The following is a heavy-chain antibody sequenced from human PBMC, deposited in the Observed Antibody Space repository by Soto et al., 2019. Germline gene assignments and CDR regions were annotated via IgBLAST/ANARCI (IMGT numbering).Heavy chain of an antibody. CDR1: GFTVSSNY. CDR2: IYSGGST. D-gene: IGHD3-16*01. Sequence: GGSLRLSCAASGFTVSSNYMSWVRQAPGKGLEWVSVIYSGGSTYYADSVKGRFTISRDNSKNTLILQMNSLRREDTAVYFCGKSRAVITLGGAHPHAIDTWGQGTLVTVSS. J-gene: IGHJ4*02. CDR3: GKSRAVITLGGAHPHAIDT. V-gene: IGHV3-66*01.